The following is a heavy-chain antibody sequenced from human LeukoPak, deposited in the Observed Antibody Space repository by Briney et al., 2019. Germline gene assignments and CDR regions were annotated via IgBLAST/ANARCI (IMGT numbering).Heavy chain of an antibody. CDR1: GFTFSNAW. CDR3: ARDVGYFDL. Sequence: SGGSLRLSCAASGFTFSNAWMSWVRQAPGKGLEWVSVIYSGGSTYYADSVKGRFTISRDNGKDSVYLQMSSLRAEDTAVYYCARDVGYFDLWGRGTLVTVSS. J-gene: IGHJ2*01. V-gene: IGHV3-66*01. CDR2: IYSGGST.